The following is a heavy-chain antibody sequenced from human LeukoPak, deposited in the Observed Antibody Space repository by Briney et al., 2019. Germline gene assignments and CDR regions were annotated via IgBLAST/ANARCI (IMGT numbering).Heavy chain of an antibody. J-gene: IGHJ4*02. D-gene: IGHD5-18*01. CDR1: GFTFSSYA. Sequence: PGGSLRLSCAASGFTFSSYAMHWVRQAPGKGLEWVAVISYDGSNKYYADSVKGRFTISRDNSKNTLYLQMNSLRAEDTAVYYCARDVSAGIQLWTHFDYWGQGTLVTVSS. CDR3: ARDVSAGIQLWTHFDY. V-gene: IGHV3-30-3*01. CDR2: ISYDGSNK.